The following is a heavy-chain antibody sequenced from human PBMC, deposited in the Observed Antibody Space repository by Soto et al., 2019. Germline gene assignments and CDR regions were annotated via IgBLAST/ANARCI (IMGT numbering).Heavy chain of an antibody. CDR3: ARATITIFGVAIIGDWFDP. CDR2: IYYSGST. Sequence: PSETLSLTCTVSGGSISSGDYYWSWIRQPPGKGLEWIGYIYYSGSTYYNPSLKSRVTISVDTSKNQFSLKLSSVTAADTAVYYCARATITIFGVAIIGDWFDPWGQGTLVTVSS. J-gene: IGHJ5*02. V-gene: IGHV4-30-4*01. D-gene: IGHD3-3*01. CDR1: GGSISSGDYY.